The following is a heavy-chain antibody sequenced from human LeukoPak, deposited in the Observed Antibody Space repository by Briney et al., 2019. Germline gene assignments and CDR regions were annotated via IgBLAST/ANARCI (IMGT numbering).Heavy chain of an antibody. V-gene: IGHV3-21*01. CDR2: ISSSSSYI. J-gene: IGHJ6*03. CDR3: ARDSQQQLVQGYYYYMDV. Sequence: PGGSLRLSCAASGFTFSSYEMNWVRQAPGKVLEWVSSISSSSSYIYYADSVTGRFTISRDNAKNSLYLQMNSLRAEDTAVYYCARDSQQQLVQGYYYYMDVWGKGTTVTVSS. D-gene: IGHD6-13*01. CDR1: GFTFSSYE.